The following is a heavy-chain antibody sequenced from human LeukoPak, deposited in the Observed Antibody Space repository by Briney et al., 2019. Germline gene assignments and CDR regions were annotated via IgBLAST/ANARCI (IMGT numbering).Heavy chain of an antibody. J-gene: IGHJ4*02. CDR2: IKQDGSEK. Sequence: PGGSLRLSCAASGFTFSSYWMSWVRQAPGKGLEWVANIKQDGSEKYYVDSVKGRFTISRDNAKSSLYLQMNSLRAEDTAVYYCAREGTVIIVDYWGQGTLVTVSS. V-gene: IGHV3-7*03. CDR1: GFTFSSYW. CDR3: AREGTVIIVDY. D-gene: IGHD3-3*01.